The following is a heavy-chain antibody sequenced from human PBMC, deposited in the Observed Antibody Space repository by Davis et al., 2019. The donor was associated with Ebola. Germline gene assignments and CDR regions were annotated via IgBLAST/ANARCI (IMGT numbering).Heavy chain of an antibody. CDR3: AGVGLYYGMDV. V-gene: IGHV4-34*01. Sequence: SETLSLTCAVYGGSFSGYYWSWIRQPPGKGLEWTGEINHSGSTNYNPSLKSRVTISVDTSKNQFSLKLSSVTAADTAVYYCAGVGLYYGMDVWGQGTTVTVSS. D-gene: IGHD1-26*01. CDR2: INHSGST. J-gene: IGHJ6*02. CDR1: GGSFSGYY.